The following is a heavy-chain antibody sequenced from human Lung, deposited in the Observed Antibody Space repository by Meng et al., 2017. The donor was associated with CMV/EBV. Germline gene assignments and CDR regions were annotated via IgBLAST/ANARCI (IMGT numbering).Heavy chain of an antibody. CDR2: LSSDGSNK. J-gene: IGHJ4*02. D-gene: IGHD3-22*01. V-gene: IGHV3-30*18. CDR3: AKGMTYYDGSGEIDY. CDR1: GFTFSTYG. Sequence: SGFTFSTYGMHWVRQAPGKGLEWVAFLSSDGSNKYYADSVKGRFTISRDNSKNTLYLQMNSLRAEDTAVYYCAKGMTYYDGSGEIDYWGQGTLVIVSS.